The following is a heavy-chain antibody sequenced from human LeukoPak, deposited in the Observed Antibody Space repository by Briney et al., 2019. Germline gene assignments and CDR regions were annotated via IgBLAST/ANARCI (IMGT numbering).Heavy chain of an antibody. CDR3: ARSLPFRGSSTSRNSYYYYYMDV. D-gene: IGHD2-2*01. CDR2: IYHSGST. J-gene: IGHJ6*03. Sequence: SGTLSLTYAVSGGSISSSNWWSWVRQPPGKGLEWIGEIYHSGSTNCHPSLKSRVTISVDKSKNQFSLKLSSVTAADTAVYYCARSLPFRGSSTSRNSYYYYYMDVWGKGTTVTVSS. V-gene: IGHV4-4*02. CDR1: GGSISSSNW.